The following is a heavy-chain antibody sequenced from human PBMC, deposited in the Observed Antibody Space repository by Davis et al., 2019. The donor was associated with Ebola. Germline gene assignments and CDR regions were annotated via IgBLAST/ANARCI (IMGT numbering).Heavy chain of an antibody. CDR2: TYYSSKWYN. J-gene: IGHJ6*04. CDR3: ARGWLRTGMDV. CDR1: GDSVSSGG. V-gene: IGHV6-1*01. Sequence: PSETLSLTCAISGDSVSSGGWNWIRQSPSRGLEWLGRTYYSSKWYNDYAVSVKSRITINLDTSKNQFSLQLNSVTPEDTAVYYCARGWLRTGMDVWGIGTAVTVSS. D-gene: IGHD5-12*01.